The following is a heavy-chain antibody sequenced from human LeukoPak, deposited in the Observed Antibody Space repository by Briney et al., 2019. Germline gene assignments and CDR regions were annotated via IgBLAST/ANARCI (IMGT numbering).Heavy chain of an antibody. V-gene: IGHV3-74*01. J-gene: IGHJ4*02. D-gene: IGHD3-16*02. CDR1: GFTFGSPW. CDR2: INSDGSAT. Sequence: GGSLRLSCAASGFTFGSPWMHWVRQAPGKGLVWVSRINSDGSATAYADSVKGRFTISRDNAENTLYLQMNSLRAEDTAVYYRARGTAGYHSSYFDYWGQGTLVTVSS. CDR3: ARGTAGYHSSYFDY.